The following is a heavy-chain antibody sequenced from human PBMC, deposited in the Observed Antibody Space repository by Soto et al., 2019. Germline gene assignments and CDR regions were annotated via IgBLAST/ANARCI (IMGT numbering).Heavy chain of an antibody. CDR1: GYTFTGYY. V-gene: IGHV1-2*02. CDR3: ASITMVRGVIIKGVYYGMDV. Sequence: ASVKVSCKASGYTFTGYYMHWVRQAPGQGLEWMGWINPNSGGTIYAQKFQGRVTMTEDTSTDTAYMELSSLRSEDTAVYYCASITMVRGVIIKGVYYGMDVWGQGTTVTVSS. J-gene: IGHJ6*02. CDR2: INPNSGGT. D-gene: IGHD3-10*01.